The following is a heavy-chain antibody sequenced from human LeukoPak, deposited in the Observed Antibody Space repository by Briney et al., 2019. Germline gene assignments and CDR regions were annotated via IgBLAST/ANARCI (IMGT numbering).Heavy chain of an antibody. D-gene: IGHD3-22*01. CDR3: ARERHSSGYHYLYRPDAFDI. V-gene: IGHV4-39*07. J-gene: IGHJ3*02. CDR1: GGSISSSSYY. CDR2: IYYSGST. Sequence: PSETLSLTCTVSGGSISSSSYYWGWIRQPPGKGLEWIGSIYYSGSTYYNPSLKSRVTISVDTSKNQFSLKLSSVTAADTAVYYCARERHSSGYHYLYRPDAFDIWGQGTMVTVSS.